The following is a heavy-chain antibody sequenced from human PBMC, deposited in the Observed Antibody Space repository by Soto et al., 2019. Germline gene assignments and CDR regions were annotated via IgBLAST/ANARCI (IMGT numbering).Heavy chain of an antibody. Sequence: GGSLRLSCETSGFPFGIYTMNWVRQAPGKWLEWVSSISSSGTYIDYADSVEGRFAISRDDAKNSVFLEMTSLRVDDTAVYYCAREGNYHEFWGQGXLVTVYS. CDR1: GFPFGIYT. CDR3: AREGNYHEF. D-gene: IGHD3-10*01. J-gene: IGHJ4*02. CDR2: ISSSGTYI. V-gene: IGHV3-21*01.